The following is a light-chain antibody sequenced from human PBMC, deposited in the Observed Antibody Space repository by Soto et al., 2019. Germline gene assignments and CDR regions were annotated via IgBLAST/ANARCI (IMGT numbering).Light chain of an antibody. CDR2: KAS. J-gene: IGKJ5*01. CDR1: QSISSW. V-gene: IGKV1-5*03. Sequence: DIQMTQSPSTLSASVGDRVTITCRASQSISSWLAWYQQKPGKAPKSLIYKASSLESGVPSRFSGSGSGTEFTLTISSLQPDDFATYYCQQYNSYPTFGQGTRLEIK. CDR3: QQYNSYPT.